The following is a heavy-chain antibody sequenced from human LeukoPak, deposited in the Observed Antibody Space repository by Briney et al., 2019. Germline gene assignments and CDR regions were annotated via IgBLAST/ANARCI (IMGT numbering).Heavy chain of an antibody. CDR3: ARTSGSYYFDY. J-gene: IGHJ4*02. V-gene: IGHV4-59*12. CDR1: GGSISSYC. Sequence: SETLSLTCTVSGGSISSYCWSWIRQPPGKGLEWIAYIYYSGSTNYNPSLKSRVTISVDTSKNQFSLKLSSVTAADTAVYYCARTSGSYYFDYWGQGTLVTVSS. CDR2: IYYSGST. D-gene: IGHD1-26*01.